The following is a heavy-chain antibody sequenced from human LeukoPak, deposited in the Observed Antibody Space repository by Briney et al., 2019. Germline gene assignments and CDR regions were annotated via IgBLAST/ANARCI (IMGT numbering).Heavy chain of an antibody. V-gene: IGHV1-69*05. CDR1: GGTFSSYA. J-gene: IGHJ4*02. D-gene: IGHD4-17*01. Sequence: SVKVSCKASGGTFSSYAISWVRQAPGQGLEWMGGIIPIFGTANYAQKFQGRVTITTDESTSTAYMELSGLRSGDTAVYYCARDLWASPDYGDYSDYWGQGTLVTVSS. CDR3: ARDLWASPDYGDYSDY. CDR2: IIPIFGTA.